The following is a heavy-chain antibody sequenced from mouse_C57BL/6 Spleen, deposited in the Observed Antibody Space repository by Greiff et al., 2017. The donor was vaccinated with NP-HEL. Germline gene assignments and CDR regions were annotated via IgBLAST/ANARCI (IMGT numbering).Heavy chain of an antibody. CDR3: GRHDYGSSIDV. J-gene: IGHJ1*03. V-gene: IGHV10-1*01. D-gene: IGHD1-1*01. CDR2: IRSKSNNYAT. Sequence: EVNVVESGGGLVQPKGSLKLSCAASGFSFNTYAMNWVRQAPGKGLEWVARIRSKSNNYATYYADSVKDRFTISRDDSESMLYLQMNNLKTEDTAMYYCGRHDYGSSIDVWGTGTTVTVSS. CDR1: GFSFNTYA.